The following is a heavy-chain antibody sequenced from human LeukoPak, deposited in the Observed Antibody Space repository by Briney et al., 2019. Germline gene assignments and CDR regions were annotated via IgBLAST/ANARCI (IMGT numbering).Heavy chain of an antibody. CDR1: GFTVSSNY. D-gene: IGHD2-21*02. V-gene: IGHV3-66*01. CDR3: ARTRDSAYFDI. J-gene: IGHJ3*02. CDR2: FYSGGTT. Sequence: PGGSLSLSCAASGFTVSSNYMSWVRQAPGRGLEWVSAFYSGGTTYYADSVKGRLTISRDNSKNTLYLQMNSLRAEDTAVNYCARTRDSAYFDIWGQGTMVIVSS.